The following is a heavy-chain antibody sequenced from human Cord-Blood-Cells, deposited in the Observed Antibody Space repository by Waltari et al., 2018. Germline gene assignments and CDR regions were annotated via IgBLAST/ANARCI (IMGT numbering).Heavy chain of an antibody. CDR1: GFSLRTSGMC. V-gene: IGHV2-70*01. J-gene: IGHJ5*02. Sequence: QVTLRESGPALVKPTQTLTLTCTFSGFSLRTSGMCVSWIRQPPGKALEWLALIDWDDDKYYSTSLKTRLTISKDTSKNQVVLTMTNMDPVDTATYYCARGRPTKDWNVWFDPWGQGTLVTVSS. CDR2: IDWDDDK. CDR3: ARGRPTKDWNVWFDP. D-gene: IGHD1-1*01.